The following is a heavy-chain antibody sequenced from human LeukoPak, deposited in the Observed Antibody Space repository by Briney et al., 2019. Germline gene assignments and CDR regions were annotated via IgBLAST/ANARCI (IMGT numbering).Heavy chain of an antibody. Sequence: PSETLSLTCAVYGGSFSGYYWSWIRQPPGKGLEWIGEINHSGSTNYNPSLKSRVTISVDTSKNQFSLKLSSVTAADTAVYYCARARNYYDSSGYYYEGDAFDIWGQGTMVTASS. CDR3: ARARNYYDSSGYYYEGDAFDI. D-gene: IGHD3-22*01. J-gene: IGHJ3*02. CDR2: INHSGST. CDR1: GGSFSGYY. V-gene: IGHV4-34*01.